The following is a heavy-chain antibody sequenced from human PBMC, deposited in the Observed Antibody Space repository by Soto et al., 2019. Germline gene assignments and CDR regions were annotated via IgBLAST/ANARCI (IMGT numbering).Heavy chain of an antibody. CDR3: ARNYRNSVYDYPGVDY. CDR1: GYTFANFG. J-gene: IGHJ4*02. D-gene: IGHD5-12*01. CDR2: ISNSNGNI. V-gene: IGHV1-18*01. Sequence: QVQLVQSGAEVKKPGASVKVSCKASGYTFANFGVTWVRQAPGQGLEWMGWISNSNGNIEHAQKLQGRVMMASDTSTDRAYMELRNLRSDDTALFYCARNYRNSVYDYPGVDYWGQGTLITVSS.